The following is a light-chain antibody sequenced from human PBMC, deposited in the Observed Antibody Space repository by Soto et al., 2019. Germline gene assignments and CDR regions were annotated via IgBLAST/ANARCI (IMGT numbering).Light chain of an antibody. J-gene: IGKJ1*01. CDR1: QSLVYSDGNTY. V-gene: IGKV2-24*01. CDR3: VQFSRFPRT. CDR2: QVS. Sequence: DVVLTQTPLSSPVTLGQPASISCRSSQSLVYSDGNTYLSWLHQRPGQPPRLLIYQVSNRFSGGPNRFLGQGGRTEFPLAIKKVEGWGGRVYYCVQFSRFPRTFGQGTEVEIK.